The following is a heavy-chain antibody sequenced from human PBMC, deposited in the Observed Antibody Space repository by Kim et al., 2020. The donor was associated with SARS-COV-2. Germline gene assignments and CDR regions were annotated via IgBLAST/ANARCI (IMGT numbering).Heavy chain of an antibody. CDR3: ARHGGYCSSSSCYFYFYYMDV. V-gene: IGHV5-51*01. D-gene: IGHD2-2*01. CDR2: VYPGDSEI. Sequence: GESLKISCKTSGYSFSNYLIGWLRQVPGKGLELMGFVYPGDSEIRYSPSFQGRISISADESITTAYLQWNSLKASDTATYYCARHGGYCSSSSCYFYFYYMDVWGKGTPVIVS. J-gene: IGHJ6*03. CDR1: GYSFSNYL.